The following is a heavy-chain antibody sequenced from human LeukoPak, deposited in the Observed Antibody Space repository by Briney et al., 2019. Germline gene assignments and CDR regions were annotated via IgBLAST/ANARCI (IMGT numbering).Heavy chain of an antibody. D-gene: IGHD6-19*01. CDR1: GFTFDDYT. Sequence: GGSLRLSCAASGFTFDDYTMHRVRQAPGKGLEWVSLISWDGGSTYYADSVKGRFTISRDNSKNSLYLQMNSLRTEDTALYYCAKDRIGYSGGWELDYWGQGTLVTVSS. CDR3: AKDRIGYSGGWELDY. CDR2: ISWDGGST. V-gene: IGHV3-43*01. J-gene: IGHJ4*02.